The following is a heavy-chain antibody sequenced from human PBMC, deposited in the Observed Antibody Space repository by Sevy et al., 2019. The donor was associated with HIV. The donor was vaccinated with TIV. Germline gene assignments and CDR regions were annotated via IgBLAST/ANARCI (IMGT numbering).Heavy chain of an antibody. CDR1: GFTFSSYW. V-gene: IGHV3-7*03. D-gene: IGHD2-2*01. Sequence: GGSLRLSCAASGFTFSSYWMSWVRQAPGKGLEWVAHIKTDGSEKYYVDSVKGRFTLSRDNAKNALYLQMNSLRVEDTAIYYCTRDCSSTTCLWGLDVWGQGTTVTVSS. J-gene: IGHJ6*02. CDR2: IKTDGSEK. CDR3: TRDCSSTTCLWGLDV.